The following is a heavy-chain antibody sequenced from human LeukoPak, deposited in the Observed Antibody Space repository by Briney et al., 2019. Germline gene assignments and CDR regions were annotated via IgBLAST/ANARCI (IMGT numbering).Heavy chain of an antibody. CDR3: ARAMRSGYDY. Sequence: PGGSLRLSCAGSGFTFRSYAMHWVRQAPGKGLEWVSYISSGSDAIYYADSVKGRFSISRDNAKNSLYLEMNSLRDEDTAVYFCARAMRSGYDYWGQGTLVIVSS. CDR1: GFTFRSYA. D-gene: IGHD5-12*01. J-gene: IGHJ4*02. V-gene: IGHV3-48*02. CDR2: ISSGSDAI.